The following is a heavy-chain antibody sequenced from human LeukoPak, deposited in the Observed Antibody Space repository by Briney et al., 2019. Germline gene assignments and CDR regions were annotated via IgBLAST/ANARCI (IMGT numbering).Heavy chain of an antibody. J-gene: IGHJ4*02. CDR3: AKDQGHTIFGVVIPLDY. Sequence: PGGSLRLSCATSGFTFSSYAMSWVRQAPGKGLEWVSAISGSGGSTYYADSVKGRFTISRDNSKNTLYLQMNSLRAEDTAVYYYAKDQGHTIFGVVIPLDYWGQGTLVTVSS. D-gene: IGHD3-3*01. V-gene: IGHV3-23*01. CDR1: GFTFSSYA. CDR2: ISGSGGST.